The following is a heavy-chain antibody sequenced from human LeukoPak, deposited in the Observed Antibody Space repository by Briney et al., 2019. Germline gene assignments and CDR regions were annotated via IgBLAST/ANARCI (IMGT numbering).Heavy chain of an antibody. J-gene: IGHJ4*02. CDR2: ISGSGGST. V-gene: IGHV3-23*01. D-gene: IGHD5-24*01. CDR1: GFTFSSYA. CDR3: AKLRWLQYYYFDY. Sequence: GRSLRLSCAASGFTFSSYAMSWVRQAPGKGLEWVSAISGSGGSTYYADSVKGRFTISRDNSKNTLYLQMNSLRAEDTAVYYCAKLRWLQYYYFDYWGQGTLVTVSS.